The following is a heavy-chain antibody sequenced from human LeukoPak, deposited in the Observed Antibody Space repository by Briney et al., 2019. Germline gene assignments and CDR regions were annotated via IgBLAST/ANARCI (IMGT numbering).Heavy chain of an antibody. V-gene: IGHV1-18*01. J-gene: IGHJ4*02. CDR3: ARQYDFWSGYYDC. CDR1: GYTFTSYG. Sequence: GASVKVSCKASGYTFTSYGINWVRQAPGQGLEWMGWISAYNGNTNYVQKLQGRVTMTTDTSTRTAYMELRSLRSDDTAVYYCARQYDFWSGYYDCWGQGTLVTVSS. D-gene: IGHD3-3*01. CDR2: ISAYNGNT.